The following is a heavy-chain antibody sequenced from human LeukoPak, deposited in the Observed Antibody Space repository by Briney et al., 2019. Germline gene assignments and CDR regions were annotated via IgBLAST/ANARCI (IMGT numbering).Heavy chain of an antibody. CDR2: ISGSGGST. CDR1: GFTFSSYA. J-gene: IGHJ3*02. Sequence: GGSLRLSCAASGFTFSSYAMSWVRQAPGKGLEWVSAISGSGGSTYYADSVEGRFTISRDNSKNTLYLQMNSLRAEDTAVYYCAKVLAYYYDSSGQVGKYDAFDIWGQGTMVTVSS. V-gene: IGHV3-23*01. CDR3: AKVLAYYYDSSGQVGKYDAFDI. D-gene: IGHD3-22*01.